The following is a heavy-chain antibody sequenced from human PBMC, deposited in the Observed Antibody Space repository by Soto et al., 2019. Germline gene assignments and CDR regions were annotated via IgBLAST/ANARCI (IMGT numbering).Heavy chain of an antibody. CDR2: ISWNSGSI. CDR1: GFTFDDYA. Sequence: SGGSLRLSCAASGFTFDDYAMHWVRQAPGKGLEWVSGISWNSGSIGYADSVKGRFTISRDNAKNSLYLQMNSLRAEDTALYYCAKGDIAVAGTDDAFDIWGQGTMVTVSS. J-gene: IGHJ3*02. V-gene: IGHV3-9*01. D-gene: IGHD6-19*01. CDR3: AKGDIAVAGTDDAFDI.